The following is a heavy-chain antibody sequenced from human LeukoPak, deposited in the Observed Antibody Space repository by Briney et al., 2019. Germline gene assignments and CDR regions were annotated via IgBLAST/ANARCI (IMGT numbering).Heavy chain of an antibody. CDR2: IRYDGSNK. CDR1: GFTVSSNY. Sequence: GGSLRLSCAASGFTVSSNYMSWVRQAPGKGLEWVAFIRYDGSNKYYADSVKGRFTISRDNSKNTLYLQMNSLRAEDTAVYYCAKVLSGSGSLDYWGQGTLVTVSS. CDR3: AKVLSGSGSLDY. V-gene: IGHV3-30*02. D-gene: IGHD3-10*01. J-gene: IGHJ4*02.